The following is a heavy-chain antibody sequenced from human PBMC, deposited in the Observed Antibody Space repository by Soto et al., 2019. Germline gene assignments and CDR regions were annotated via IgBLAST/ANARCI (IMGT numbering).Heavy chain of an antibody. CDR2: IIPIFGTA. J-gene: IGHJ4*02. Sequence: SVKVSCKASGGTFSSCAIGWVRQAPGQGLEWMGGIIPIFGTANYAQKFQGRVTITADESTSTAYMELSSLRSEDTAVYYCARGHLPSGSYSFDYWGQGTLVTVSS. D-gene: IGHD1-26*01. CDR1: GGTFSSCA. V-gene: IGHV1-69*13. CDR3: ARGHLPSGSYSFDY.